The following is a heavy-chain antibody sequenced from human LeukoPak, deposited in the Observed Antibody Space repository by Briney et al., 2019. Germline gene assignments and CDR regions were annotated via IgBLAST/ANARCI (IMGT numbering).Heavy chain of an antibody. CDR2: ISYDGTNK. J-gene: IGHJ4*02. Sequence: GGSLRLSCTASGFNLGDLTMSWFRQAPGKGLEWVAVISYDGTNKNHADSVKGRFTISRDNSKNTLYLQMNSLRAEDTAVYYCTRGPGYHDSSYLDYWGQGTLVTVSS. D-gene: IGHD3-22*01. CDR1: GFNLGDLT. CDR3: TRGPGYHDSSYLDY. V-gene: IGHV3-30*04.